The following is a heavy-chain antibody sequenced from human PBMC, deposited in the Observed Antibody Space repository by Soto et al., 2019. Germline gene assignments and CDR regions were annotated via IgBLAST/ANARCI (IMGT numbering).Heavy chain of an antibody. CDR3: AKGASHAPFEK. CDR2: SSGSGDKT. J-gene: IGHJ4*02. Sequence: GGSLRLSCAASGFAFNDFAMSWVRQAPGKGPEWLSTSSGSGDKTFHSDSVRGRFDISRDNSNNKMFLQMNSLRAEDTAIYYCAKGASHAPFEKWGRGTLVTVSS. CDR1: GFAFNDFA. V-gene: IGHV3-23*01.